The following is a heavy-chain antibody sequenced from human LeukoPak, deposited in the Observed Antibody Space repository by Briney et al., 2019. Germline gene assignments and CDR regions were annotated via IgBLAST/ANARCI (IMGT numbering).Heavy chain of an antibody. J-gene: IGHJ3*02. CDR3: VRDSSATLAFDI. CDR2: IFHDGTT. V-gene: IGHV4-38-2*02. Sequence: SETLSLTCTVAGYAISSGYYWGWIRQTPGKGLEWIAKIFHDGTTHYNPSLRSRAAMSVDTSKNDFSLRLSSVTAADTGIYYCVRDSSATLAFDIWGQGTMVAVSS. D-gene: IGHD6-25*01. CDR1: GYAISSGYY.